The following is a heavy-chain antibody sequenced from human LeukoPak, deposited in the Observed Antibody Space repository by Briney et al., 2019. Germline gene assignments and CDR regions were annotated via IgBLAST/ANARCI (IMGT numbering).Heavy chain of an antibody. D-gene: IGHD2-2*01. CDR1: GFTFSSYW. CDR2: IKQDGSEK. Sequence: GGSLRLSCAASGFTFSSYWMSWVRQAPGKGLEWVANIKQDGSEKYYVDSVKGRFTISRDNAKNSLYLQMNSLRAEDTAVYYCARVVVPAACWFDPWGQGTLVTVSS. CDR3: ARVVVPAACWFDP. V-gene: IGHV3-7*04. J-gene: IGHJ5*02.